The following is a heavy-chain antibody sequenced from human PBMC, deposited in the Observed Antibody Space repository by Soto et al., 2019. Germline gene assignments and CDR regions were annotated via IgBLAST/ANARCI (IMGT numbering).Heavy chain of an antibody. Sequence: EVQLVESGGGLVKPGGSLRLSCAASGFTLSSYSMNWVRQAPGKGLEWVSSSSSSSSYIYYADSVKGRFTISRDNAKNSVYLQMNSLRAEDTAVYYCARDTGGLTYYYDSSGGYYGMDVWGQGTTVTVSS. J-gene: IGHJ6*02. D-gene: IGHD3-22*01. V-gene: IGHV3-21*01. CDR3: ARDTGGLTYYYDSSGGYYGMDV. CDR1: GFTLSSYS. CDR2: SSSSSSYI.